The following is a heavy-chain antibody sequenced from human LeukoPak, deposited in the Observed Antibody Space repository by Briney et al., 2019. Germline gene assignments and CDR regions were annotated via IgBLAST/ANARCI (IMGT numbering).Heavy chain of an antibody. CDR2: ISSTGGTT. D-gene: IGHD2-15*01. Sequence: GGTLRLSCAASGFTFSSYGMSWVRQAPGKGLEWISSISSTGGTTYYADSVKGRFTISRDNSKNTLFLQVNSLRAEDTAIYYCAKNGDRGAYCSGGSCYPYYYYYMDVWAKGPRSPSP. CDR1: GFTFSSYG. V-gene: IGHV3-23*01. J-gene: IGHJ6*03. CDR3: AKNGDRGAYCSGGSCYPYYYYYMDV.